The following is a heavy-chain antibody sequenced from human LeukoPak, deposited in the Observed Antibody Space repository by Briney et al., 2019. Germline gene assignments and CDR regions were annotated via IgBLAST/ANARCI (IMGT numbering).Heavy chain of an antibody. CDR2: INGDGSNT. CDR3: AGLSPNWFDP. J-gene: IGHJ5*02. Sequence: GGSLRLSCAASGFTFSNFWLHWVRQAPGKGLVWVSRINGDGSNTNYAESVKGRFTISRDNAKNTLYLQMNSLRAEDTAVYYCAGLSPNWFDPWGQGTLVTVSS. V-gene: IGHV3-74*01. CDR1: GFTFSNFW.